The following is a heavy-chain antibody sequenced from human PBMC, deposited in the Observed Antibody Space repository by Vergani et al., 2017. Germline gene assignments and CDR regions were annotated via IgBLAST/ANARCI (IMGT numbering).Heavy chain of an antibody. V-gene: IGHV1-18*01. D-gene: IGHD6-19*01. Sequence: QVQLVQSGAEVKKPGASVKVSCKASGYTFTSYGISWVRQAPGQGLEWMGWISAYNGNTNYAQKLQGRVTMTTDTSTSTAYMELRSLRSDDTAVYYCARDSAWDSSGWYGRVLSYDYGMDVWGQGTTVTVSS. CDR1: GYTFTSYG. CDR3: ARDSAWDSSGWYGRVLSYDYGMDV. J-gene: IGHJ6*02. CDR2: ISAYNGNT.